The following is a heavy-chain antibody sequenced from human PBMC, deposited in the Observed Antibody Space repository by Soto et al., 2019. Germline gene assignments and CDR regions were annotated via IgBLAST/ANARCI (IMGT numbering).Heavy chain of an antibody. D-gene: IGHD2-2*01. CDR3: ARDLAPADY. V-gene: IGHV1-46*01. Sequence: QVHLVQSGAEVKKPGAAVKVSCKASGYIFINYYIHWVRQAPGEGLEWIGIINPNGGSTNYAQKFRGRVNIARNTSTSTVYMDLSSLRSDDTAVYYCARDLAPADYWGQGTLVTVSS. CDR2: INPNGGST. CDR1: GYIFINYY. J-gene: IGHJ4*02.